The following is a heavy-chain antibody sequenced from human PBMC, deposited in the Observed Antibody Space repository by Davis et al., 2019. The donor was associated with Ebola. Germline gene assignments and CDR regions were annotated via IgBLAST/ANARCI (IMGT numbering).Heavy chain of an antibody. D-gene: IGHD3-22*01. CDR2: INHSGST. J-gene: IGHJ6*02. V-gene: IGHV4-4*02. Sequence: SETLSLTCAVSGGSISSSNWWSCVRQPPGKGLEWIGEINHSGSTNYNPSLKSRVTISVDTSKNQFSLKLSSVTAADTAVYYCAREDGYHYYGMDVWGQGTTVTVSS. CDR1: GGSISSSNW. CDR3: AREDGYHYYGMDV.